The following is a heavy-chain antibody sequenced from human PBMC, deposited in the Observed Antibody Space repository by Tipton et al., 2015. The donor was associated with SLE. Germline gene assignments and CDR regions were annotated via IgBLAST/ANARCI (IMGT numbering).Heavy chain of an antibody. CDR2: VYYTGNT. D-gene: IGHD1-7*01. Sequence: TLSLTCIVSGDSISSSSYYWGWIRQPPGKGLEWVGTVYYTGNTFYNPSLKSRVTISVDTSKNQFSLNLSSVTAADTALYYCAGQEVWNYKFDPWGQGTLVTVSS. CDR1: GDSISSSSYY. V-gene: IGHV4-39*07. CDR3: AGQEVWNYKFDP. J-gene: IGHJ5*02.